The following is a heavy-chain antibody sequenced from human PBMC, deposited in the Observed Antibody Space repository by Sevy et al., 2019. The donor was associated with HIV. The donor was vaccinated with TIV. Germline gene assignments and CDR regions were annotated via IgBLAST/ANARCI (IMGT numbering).Heavy chain of an antibody. CDR1: GFTFSNAW. CDR3: TAGVGTFDFDY. D-gene: IGHD1-26*01. V-gene: IGHV3-15*01. Sequence: GGSLRLSCVASGFTFSNAWMSWVRQTPGKGLEWVGRIKSKTDGGTRDFAAPVKGRFAIARDDSKNTLSLQMDSLKTEDTAVYYCTAGVGTFDFDYWGQGILVTVSS. J-gene: IGHJ4*02. CDR2: IKSKTDGGTR.